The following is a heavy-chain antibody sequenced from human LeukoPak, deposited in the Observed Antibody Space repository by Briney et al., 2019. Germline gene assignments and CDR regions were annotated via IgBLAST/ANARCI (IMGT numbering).Heavy chain of an antibody. J-gene: IGHJ3*02. CDR1: GGSISSYY. D-gene: IGHD1-26*01. V-gene: IGHV4-4*07. CDR3: ASHVWGTRWESFDI. CDR2: IYTSGST. Sequence: PSETLSLTCTVSGGSISSYYWSWIRQPAGKGLEWIGRIYTSGSTNYNPSLKSRVTMSVDTSKNQFSLKLSSVTAAETAMYYCASHVWGTRWESFDICGQGTMVTASS.